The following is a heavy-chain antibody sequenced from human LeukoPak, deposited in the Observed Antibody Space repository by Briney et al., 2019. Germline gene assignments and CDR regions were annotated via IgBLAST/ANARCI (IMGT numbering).Heavy chain of an antibody. J-gene: IGHJ6*03. CDR2: INHSGST. Sequence: PSETLSLTCAVYGWSFSGYYWSWIRQPPGKGLEWIGEINHSGSTNYNPSLKSRVTISVDTSKNQFSLKLSSVTAADTAVYYCARGTYSSGWSNYYYYMDVWGKGTTVTVSS. V-gene: IGHV4-34*01. D-gene: IGHD6-19*01. CDR1: GWSFSGYY. CDR3: ARGTYSSGWSNYYYYMDV.